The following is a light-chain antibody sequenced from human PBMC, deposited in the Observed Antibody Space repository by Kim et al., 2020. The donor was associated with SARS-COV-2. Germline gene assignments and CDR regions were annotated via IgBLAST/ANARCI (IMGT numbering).Light chain of an antibody. Sequence: PGQRFTISCSGRTSNIVNFVDWYQHHPRTTPKHLIYNNNQRPAGVSDRFSTSKSGTSASLTISGLRSDDEADYYCAAWDDKLSGVVFGGGTQLTVL. V-gene: IGLV1-47*02. J-gene: IGLJ2*01. CDR3: AAWDDKLSGVV. CDR2: NNN. CDR1: TSNIVNF.